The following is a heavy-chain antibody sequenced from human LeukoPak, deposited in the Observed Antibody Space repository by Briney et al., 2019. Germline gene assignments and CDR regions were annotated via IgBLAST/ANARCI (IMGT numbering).Heavy chain of an antibody. V-gene: IGHV1-8*01. CDR2: MNPNSGNT. J-gene: IGHJ4*02. CDR3: ARAGGYCGRISCPYYFDY. D-gene: IGHD2-15*01. Sequence: ASVKVSCKASGYTFTSYDVNWVRQATGQGLEWMGWMNPNSGNTGYAQKFQGRVTMTRNTSISTAYMELSSLRSEDTAVYYCARAGGYCGRISCPYYFDYWGQGSLVAVSS. CDR1: GYTFTSYD.